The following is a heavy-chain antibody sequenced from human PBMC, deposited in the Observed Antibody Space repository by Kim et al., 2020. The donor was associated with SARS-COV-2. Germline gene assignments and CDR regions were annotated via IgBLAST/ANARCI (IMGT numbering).Heavy chain of an antibody. CDR1: GGTFSSYA. CDR2: IIPIFGTA. CDR3: ARDGNYYDRSHAFDI. Sequence: SVKVSCKASGGTFSSYAISWVRQAPGQGLEWMGGIIPIFGTANYAQKFQGRVTITADESTSTAYMELSSLRSEDTAVYYCARDGNYYDRSHAFDIWGQETMVTVSS. D-gene: IGHD3-22*01. V-gene: IGHV1-69*13. J-gene: IGHJ3*02.